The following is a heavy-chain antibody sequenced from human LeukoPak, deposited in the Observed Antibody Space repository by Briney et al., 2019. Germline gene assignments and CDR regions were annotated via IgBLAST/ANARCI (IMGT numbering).Heavy chain of an antibody. J-gene: IGHJ4*02. V-gene: IGHV1-18*01. D-gene: IGHD3-9*01. CDR1: GYTFTSYG. Sequence: ASVKVSCKASGYTFTSYGISWVRQAPGQGLEWMGWISAYNGNTDYAQKLQGRVTMTTDTSTSTAYMELRSLRSDDTAVYYCARGGDYDILTGYYFDYWGQGTLVTVSS. CDR2: ISAYNGNT. CDR3: ARGGDYDILTGYYFDY.